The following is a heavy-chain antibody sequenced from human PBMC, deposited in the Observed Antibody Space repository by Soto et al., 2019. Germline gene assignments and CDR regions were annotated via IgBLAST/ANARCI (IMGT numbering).Heavy chain of an antibody. D-gene: IGHD6-13*01. J-gene: IGHJ6*02. CDR1: GFTFTSSA. Sequence: GASVKVSCKASGFTFTSSAVQWVRQARGQRLEWIGWIVVGSGNTNYAQKFQERVTINRDMSTSTAYMELSSLRSEDTAVYSCAARAAIAAAWGGWYYGMDVWG. CDR3: AARAAIAAAWGGWYYGMDV. V-gene: IGHV1-58*01. CDR2: IVVGSGNT.